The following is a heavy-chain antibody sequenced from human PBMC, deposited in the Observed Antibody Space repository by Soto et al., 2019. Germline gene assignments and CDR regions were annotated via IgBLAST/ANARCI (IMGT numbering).Heavy chain of an antibody. D-gene: IGHD6-13*01. CDR3: ARLAAAGTWGFDY. CDR2: IRSSSSTI. CDR1: GFTFSSYG. V-gene: IGHV3-48*02. J-gene: IGHJ4*02. Sequence: EVQLVESGGGLVQPGGSRRLSCAASGFTFSSYGMNWVRQAPGKGLEWVSYIRSSSSTIYYADSVKGRFTISRDNAKNSVYLQMSSLRDEDTAVYYCARLAAAGTWGFDYWGQGTLVTVSS.